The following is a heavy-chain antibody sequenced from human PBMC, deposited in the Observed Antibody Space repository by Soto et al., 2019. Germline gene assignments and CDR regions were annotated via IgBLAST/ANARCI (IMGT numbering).Heavy chain of an antibody. CDR3: AHPSINYYGSGSYYKPTPFDY. Sequence: SGPTLVNPTQTLTLTCTFSGFSLNTSGVGVGWIRQPPGKALEWLALIYWDDDKRYSPSLKSRLTITKDTSKNQVVLTMTNMDPVDTATYYCAHPSINYYGSGSYYKPTPFDYWGQGTLVTVSS. J-gene: IGHJ4*02. V-gene: IGHV2-5*02. D-gene: IGHD3-10*01. CDR1: GFSLNTSGVG. CDR2: IYWDDDK.